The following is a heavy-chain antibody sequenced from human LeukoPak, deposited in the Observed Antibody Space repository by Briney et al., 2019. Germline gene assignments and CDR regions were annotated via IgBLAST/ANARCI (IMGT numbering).Heavy chain of an antibody. CDR3: ARSKDNYDSSGYLY. D-gene: IGHD3-22*01. Sequence: SETLSLTCTVSGGSISSFYWSWIRQPPGKGLEWIGYIYTSGTTDYNPSLKSRVTISIYTSKNQFSLKLSSVTAADTAVYYCARSKDNYDSSGYLYWGQGTLVTVSS. CDR1: GGSISSFY. V-gene: IGHV4-4*09. J-gene: IGHJ4*02. CDR2: IYTSGTT.